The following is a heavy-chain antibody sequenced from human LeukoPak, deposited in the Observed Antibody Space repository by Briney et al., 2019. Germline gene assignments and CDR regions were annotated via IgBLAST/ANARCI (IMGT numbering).Heavy chain of an antibody. CDR2: IEQDGSEK. Sequence: QTGVSLRLSCAASGFTFSSYWMRWVRQAPGKGLECVANIEQDGSEKYYVDSVKGRFTISRDNAKNSLYLQMNSLRAEDTAVYYCAKRGIYQNWFDPWGQGTLVTVSS. CDR3: AKRGIYQNWFDP. CDR1: GFTFSSYW. J-gene: IGHJ5*02. V-gene: IGHV3-7*01. D-gene: IGHD2-2*01.